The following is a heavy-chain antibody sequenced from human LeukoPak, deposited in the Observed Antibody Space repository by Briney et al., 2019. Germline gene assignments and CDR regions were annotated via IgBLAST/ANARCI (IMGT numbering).Heavy chain of an antibody. CDR1: GYTFTSYD. CDR3: TSATAMVNPFDY. Sequence: ASVKVSCKASGYTFTSYDINWVRQATGQGLEWMGWMNPNSGNTGYAQKFQGRVTMTRNTSISTAYMELSSLRSEDTAVYYRTSATAMVNPFDYWGQGTLVTVSS. D-gene: IGHD5-18*01. CDR2: MNPNSGNT. J-gene: IGHJ4*02. V-gene: IGHV1-8*01.